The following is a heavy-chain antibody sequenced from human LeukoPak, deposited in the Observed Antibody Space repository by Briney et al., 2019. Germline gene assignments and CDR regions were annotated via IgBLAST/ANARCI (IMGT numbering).Heavy chain of an antibody. V-gene: IGHV3-23*01. CDR3: ALKKGGSSWGYYYYGMDV. CDR2: ISGSGST. CDR1: GFTFSSCA. D-gene: IGHD6-13*01. J-gene: IGHJ6*04. Sequence: PGGSLRLSCAASGFTFSSCAMSWVRQAPGKGLEWVSAISGSGSTYYADSVKGRFTISRDNSKNTLYLQMNSLRAEDTAVYYCALKKGGSSWGYYYYGMDVWGKGTTVTVSS.